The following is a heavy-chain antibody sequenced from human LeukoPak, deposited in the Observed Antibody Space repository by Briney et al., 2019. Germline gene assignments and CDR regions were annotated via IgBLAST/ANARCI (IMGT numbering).Heavy chain of an antibody. V-gene: IGHV3-73*01. Sequence: SGGSLRLSRAPSGFTLSGYAIHWVRQASGGGGESVGRMRSKAKNYATAYAASVNGTFTISIDDLKHTAFLQMNSMKTGDTAVDYYTKPKGYETPYFDYWGQGTLVTVSS. CDR1: GFTLSGYA. CDR2: MRSKAKNYAT. CDR3: TKPKGYETPYFDY. D-gene: IGHD3-3*01. J-gene: IGHJ4*01.